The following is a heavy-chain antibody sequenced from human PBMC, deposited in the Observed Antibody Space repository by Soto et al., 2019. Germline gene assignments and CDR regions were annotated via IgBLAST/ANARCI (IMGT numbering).Heavy chain of an antibody. J-gene: IGHJ4*02. V-gene: IGHV4-34*01. CDR2: INHSGKT. Sequence: SETLSLTCAVYGGSFSGYYWSWIRQPPGKGLEWIGEINHSGKTKYNPSLKSRVSISVDTSKNQFSLKLSSVTAADTAVYYCARGQDFWSGYPFDYWGQGGLVTVSS. CDR1: GGSFSGYY. CDR3: ARGQDFWSGYPFDY. D-gene: IGHD3-3*01.